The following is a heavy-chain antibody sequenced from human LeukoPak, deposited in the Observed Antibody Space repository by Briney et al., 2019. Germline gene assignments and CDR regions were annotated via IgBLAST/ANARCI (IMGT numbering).Heavy chain of an antibody. Sequence: GGSLRLSCATSGFTFSSYSMSWVRQAPGKGLEWVSYISSSGSTIYYAASVKGRFIISRDDARKSVSLQMNSLRDEDTAVYYCARTTVFDYWGQGTLVTVSS. CDR1: GFTFSSYS. V-gene: IGHV3-48*02. D-gene: IGHD1-14*01. J-gene: IGHJ4*02. CDR3: ARTTVFDY. CDR2: ISSSGSTI.